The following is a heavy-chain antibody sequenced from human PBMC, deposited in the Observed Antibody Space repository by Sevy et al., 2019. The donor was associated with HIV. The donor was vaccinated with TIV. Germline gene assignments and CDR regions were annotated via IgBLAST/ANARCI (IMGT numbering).Heavy chain of an antibody. D-gene: IGHD2-21*02. CDR3: ARGGGYCGGDCYSIDY. V-gene: IGHV3-33*08. CDR1: GFTFSNYV. J-gene: IGHJ4*02. Sequence: GGSLRLSCAASGFTFSNYVMHWVRQAPGKGLEWVARIWYDGTSKNYADSVKGRFTISRDNSKDTLFLQMNSLTPEDTAVYYCARGGGYCGGDCYSIDYWGQGALVTVSS. CDR2: IWYDGTSK.